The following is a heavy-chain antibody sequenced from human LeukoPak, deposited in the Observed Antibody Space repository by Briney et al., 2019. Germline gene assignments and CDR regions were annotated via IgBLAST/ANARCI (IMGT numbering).Heavy chain of an antibody. V-gene: IGHV3-11*06. CDR2: IGIDSGNT. CDR3: ARDYKYAFDN. J-gene: IGHJ4*02. D-gene: IGHD5-24*01. Sequence: GGSLRLSCAASGFTVSSNYMSWVRQAPGKGLEWISYIGIDSGNTNYADSVKGRFTISGDKAKNSLYLQMNSLRVVDTAVYYCARDYKYAFDNWGQGTLVTVSS. CDR1: GFTVSSNY.